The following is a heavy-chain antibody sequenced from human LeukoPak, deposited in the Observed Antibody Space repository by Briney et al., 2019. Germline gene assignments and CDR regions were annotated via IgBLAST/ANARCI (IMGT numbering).Heavy chain of an antibody. Sequence: GGSLRLSCEASGFIVSSNYMSWVRRAPGKGLEWVSVIYPDGSTNYADSVKGRFTISRDNSKNTLYPQMNSLRAEDTAVYYCGRARYSTSSGIDYWGQGTLVTVSS. CDR2: IYPDGST. J-gene: IGHJ4*02. CDR3: GRARYSTSSGIDY. V-gene: IGHV3-53*01. CDR1: GFIVSSNY. D-gene: IGHD6-6*01.